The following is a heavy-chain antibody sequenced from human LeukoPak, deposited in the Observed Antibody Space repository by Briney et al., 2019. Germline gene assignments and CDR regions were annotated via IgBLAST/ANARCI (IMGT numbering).Heavy chain of an antibody. V-gene: IGHV6-1*01. Sequence: SQTPSLTCAISGDSVSSNSAAWNWIRQSPSRGLEWLGRTYYRSKWYNDYAVSVKSRITINPDTSKNQFSLQLNSVTPEDTAVYYCARDLIRGVAARPGSWFDPWGQGTLVTVSS. CDR1: GDSVSSNSAA. CDR3: ARDLIRGVAARPGSWFDP. J-gene: IGHJ5*02. D-gene: IGHD6-6*01. CDR2: TYYRSKWYN.